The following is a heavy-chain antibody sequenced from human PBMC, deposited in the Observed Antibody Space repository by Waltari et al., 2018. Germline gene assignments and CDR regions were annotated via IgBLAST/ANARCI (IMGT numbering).Heavy chain of an antibody. Sequence: EVQLVESGGGLVQPGRSLRLSCAASGFTFADYAMHWVRQAPGKGLEWVSGISWNSGSIGYADSVKGRFTISRDNAKNSLYLQMNSLRAEDTALYYCAKDSGNYYYMDVWGKGTTVTVSS. CDR3: AKDSGNYYYMDV. CDR1: GFTFADYA. V-gene: IGHV3-9*01. J-gene: IGHJ6*03. CDR2: ISWNSGSI.